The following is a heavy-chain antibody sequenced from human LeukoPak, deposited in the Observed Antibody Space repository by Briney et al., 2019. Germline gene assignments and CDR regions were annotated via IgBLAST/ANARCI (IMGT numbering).Heavy chain of an antibody. CDR2: ISGTSSYI. D-gene: IGHD3-10*01. CDR1: GFTFSSYS. J-gene: IGHJ4*02. V-gene: IGHV3-21*01. CDR3: AKGMVRGVQALFDY. Sequence: GGSLRLSCAASGFTFSSYSMNWVRQAPGKGLEWVSSISGTSSYIYYADSVKGRFTISRDNSKNTLYLQMNSLRAEDTAVYYCAKGMVRGVQALFDYWGQGTLVTVSS.